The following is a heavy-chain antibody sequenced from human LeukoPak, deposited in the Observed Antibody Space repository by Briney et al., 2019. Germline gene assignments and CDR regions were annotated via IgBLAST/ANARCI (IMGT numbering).Heavy chain of an antibody. Sequence: QSGGSLRLSCAASGFTFRNHGMHWVRQAPGKGLVWLAVIWYDGSEKYYADSVQGRFTISRDNSKNTLYLQMNSLRAEDTAVYYCAKEEVQLWLITSDYWGQGTLVTVSS. D-gene: IGHD5-18*01. CDR2: IWYDGSEK. CDR1: GFTFRNHG. CDR3: AKEEVQLWLITSDY. J-gene: IGHJ4*02. V-gene: IGHV3-33*06.